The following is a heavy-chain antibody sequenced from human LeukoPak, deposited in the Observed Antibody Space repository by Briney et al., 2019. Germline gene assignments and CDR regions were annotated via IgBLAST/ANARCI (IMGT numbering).Heavy chain of an antibody. CDR1: GGSISSYY. Sequence: PSETLSLTCTVSGGSISSYYWSWIRQPPGKGLEWIGYIYYSGSTNYNPSLKSRVTISVDTSKNQFSLKLSSVTAADTAVYYCARAPWPTYYYGSGSWYFDYWGQGTLVTVSS. CDR3: ARAPWPTYYYGSGSWYFDY. D-gene: IGHD3-10*01. J-gene: IGHJ4*02. V-gene: IGHV4-59*01. CDR2: IYYSGST.